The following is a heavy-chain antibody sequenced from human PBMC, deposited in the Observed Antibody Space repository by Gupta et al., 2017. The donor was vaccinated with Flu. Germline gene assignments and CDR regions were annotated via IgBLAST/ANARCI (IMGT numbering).Heavy chain of an antibody. CDR1: GGTFSSYA. Sequence: VQLVQSGAEVKKPGSSVKVSCKASGGTFSSYAISWVRQAPGQGLEWMGEIIPIFGTANYAQKFQGRVTITADESTSTAYMELSSLRSEDTAVYYCATSRYYYDSSGYYYAFDYWGQGTLVTVSS. J-gene: IGHJ4*02. CDR2: IIPIFGTA. V-gene: IGHV1-69*01. CDR3: ATSRYYYDSSGYYYAFDY. D-gene: IGHD3-22*01.